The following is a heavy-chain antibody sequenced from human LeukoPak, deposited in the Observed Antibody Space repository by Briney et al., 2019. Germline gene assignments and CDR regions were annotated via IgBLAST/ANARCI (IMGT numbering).Heavy chain of an antibody. Sequence: GGSLRLSCAASGFTVSSNYMSWVRQAPGKGLEWVSVIYSGGSTYYADSVKGRFTISRDNAMNSLYLQMNSLRAEDTAVYYCARSEPYYDILTGYYSYYYYGMDVWGQGTTVTVSS. CDR1: GFTVSSNY. J-gene: IGHJ6*02. V-gene: IGHV3-53*01. CDR3: ARSEPYYDILTGYYSYYYYGMDV. D-gene: IGHD3-9*01. CDR2: IYSGGST.